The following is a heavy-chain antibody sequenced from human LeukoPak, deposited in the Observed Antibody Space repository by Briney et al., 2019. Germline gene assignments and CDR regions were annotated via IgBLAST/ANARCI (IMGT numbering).Heavy chain of an antibody. CDR3: ARDHRPYSSGWSDY. D-gene: IGHD6-19*01. CDR1: GLAFSNCW. Sequence: GGSLRLSCAASGLAFSNCWMSWVRQSPGKGLEWVANINQDGSDKYYMDSVKGRFTISRDNAKNSAYLQMNSLRAEDTAVYYCARDHRPYSSGWSDYWGQGTLVTVSS. CDR2: INQDGSDK. J-gene: IGHJ4*02. V-gene: IGHV3-7*01.